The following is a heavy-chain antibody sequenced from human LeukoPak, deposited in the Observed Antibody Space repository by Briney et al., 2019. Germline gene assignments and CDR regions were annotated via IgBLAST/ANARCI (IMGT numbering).Heavy chain of an antibody. D-gene: IGHD5-18*01. Sequence: GGSLRLSCAASGFTFSGYGMNWVRQAPGKGLEWVAIISYDGREKYYADSVRGRFTISRDNANNSLDLQMNSLRVEDTAVYYCARGEDTAMITGGYNWFDPWGQGTLVTVSS. J-gene: IGHJ5*02. CDR3: ARGEDTAMITGGYNWFDP. CDR1: GFTFSGYG. CDR2: ISYDGREK. V-gene: IGHV3-30*03.